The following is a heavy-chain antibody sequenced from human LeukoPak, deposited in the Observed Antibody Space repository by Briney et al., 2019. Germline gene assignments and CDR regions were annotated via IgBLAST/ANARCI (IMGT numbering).Heavy chain of an antibody. D-gene: IGHD6-19*01. J-gene: IGHJ5*02. CDR2: IYHSGST. CDR1: GGSISSSNW. CDR3: ARVQHSSGWYRLDP. Sequence: SETLPLTCAVSGGSISSSNWWSWVRQPPGKGLEWIGEIYHSGSTNYNPSLKSRVTISVDKSKNQFSLKLSSVTAADTAVYYCARVQHSSGWYRLDPWGQGTLVTVSS. V-gene: IGHV4-4*02.